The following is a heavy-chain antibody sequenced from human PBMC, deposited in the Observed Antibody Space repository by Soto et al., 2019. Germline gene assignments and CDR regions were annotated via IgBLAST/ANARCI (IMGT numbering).Heavy chain of an antibody. V-gene: IGHV4-39*01. CDR2: IYYSGST. J-gene: IGHJ6*04. CDR1: GGSISSSSYY. D-gene: IGHD6-13*01. CDR3: ARLSSSRSPTHSYYYGMDV. Sequence: SETLSLTCTVSGGSISSSSYYWGWIRQPPGKGLEWIGSIYYSGSTYYNPSLKSRVTISVDTSKNQFSLKLSSVTAADTAVYYCARLSSSRSPTHSYYYGMDVXGXGTTVTVSS.